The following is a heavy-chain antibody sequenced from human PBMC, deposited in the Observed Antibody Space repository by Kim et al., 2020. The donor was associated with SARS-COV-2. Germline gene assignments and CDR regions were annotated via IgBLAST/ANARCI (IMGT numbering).Heavy chain of an antibody. Sequence: KSRVTISVDTSKNQFALKLSSVTAADTAVYYCARGRHTIFGVVVPTPFDYWGQGTLVTVSS. D-gene: IGHD3-3*01. J-gene: IGHJ4*02. CDR3: ARGRHTIFGVVVPTPFDY. V-gene: IGHV4-34*01.